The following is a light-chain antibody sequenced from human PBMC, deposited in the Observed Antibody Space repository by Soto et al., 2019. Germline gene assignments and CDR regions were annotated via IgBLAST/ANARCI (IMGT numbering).Light chain of an antibody. CDR1: SSNIGAGYD. CDR2: VNS. Sequence: QAVVTQPPSVSGAPGQRVTISCTGSSSNIGAGYDVHWYQQFPGTAPKLLIYVNSNRPSVVPDRFSGSKSGTSASLGITGFQAEDAADYYSQSYDSSLTLYHVFGTGTNVTVL. V-gene: IGLV1-40*01. CDR3: QSYDSSLTLYHV. J-gene: IGLJ1*01.